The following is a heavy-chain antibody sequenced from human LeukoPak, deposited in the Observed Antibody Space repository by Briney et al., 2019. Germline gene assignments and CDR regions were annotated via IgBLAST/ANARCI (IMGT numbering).Heavy chain of an antibody. CDR2: IYHSGST. CDR1: GGSISSGGYS. V-gene: IGHV4-30-2*01. CDR3: ARGVYSYGPPPFDY. Sequence: KPSETLSLTCAVSGGSISSGGYSWSWIRQPPGKGLEWIGYIYHSGSTYYNPSLKSRVTISVDRSKNQFSLKLSSVTAADTAVYYCARGVYSYGPPPFDYWGQGTLVTVSS. D-gene: IGHD5-18*01. J-gene: IGHJ4*02.